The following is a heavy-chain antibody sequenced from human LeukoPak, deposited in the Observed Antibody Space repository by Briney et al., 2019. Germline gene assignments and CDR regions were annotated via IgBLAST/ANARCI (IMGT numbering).Heavy chain of an antibody. Sequence: SVKVSCKASGGTFSSYAISWVRQAPGQGLEWMGRIIPIFGTANYAQKFQGRVTITTDESTSTAYMELSSLRSEDTAVYYCARGSIALAGTMVFNYWGQGTLVTVSS. CDR3: ARGSIALAGTMVFNY. CDR1: GGTFSSYA. D-gene: IGHD6-19*01. V-gene: IGHV1-69*05. J-gene: IGHJ4*02. CDR2: IIPIFGTA.